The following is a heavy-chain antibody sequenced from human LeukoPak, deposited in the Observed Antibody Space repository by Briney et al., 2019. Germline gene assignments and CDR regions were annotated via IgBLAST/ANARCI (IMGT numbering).Heavy chain of an antibody. J-gene: IGHJ4*02. CDR3: ARQAISGYDPPPFDS. Sequence: SETLSLTCTVSGGSFSSSTYYWGWIRQPPGKGLEWIGNLYYSGSTYYNPSLKSRVTISVDTSKNQFSLKLSSVTAADTAVYYCARQAISGYDPPPFDSWGQGTLVTVSS. CDR2: LYYSGST. D-gene: IGHD5-12*01. V-gene: IGHV4-39*01. CDR1: GGSFSSSTYY.